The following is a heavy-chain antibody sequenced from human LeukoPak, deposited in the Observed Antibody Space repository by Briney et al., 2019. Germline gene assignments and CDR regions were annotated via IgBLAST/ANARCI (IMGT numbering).Heavy chain of an antibody. CDR2: IYYSGST. CDR3: AAGKATVVTQRLNYYYYYYMDV. D-gene: IGHD4-23*01. CDR1: GGSISSYY. V-gene: IGHV4-59*01. J-gene: IGHJ6*03. Sequence: PSETLSLTCTVSGGSISSYYWSWIRQPPGKGLEWIGYIYYSGSTNYNPSLKSRVTISVDTSKNQFSLKLSSVTAADTAVYYCAAGKATVVTQRLNYYYYYYMDVWGKGTTVTVSS.